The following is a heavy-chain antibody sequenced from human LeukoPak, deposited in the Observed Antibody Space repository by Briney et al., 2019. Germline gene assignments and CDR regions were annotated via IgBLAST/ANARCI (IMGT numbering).Heavy chain of an antibody. CDR3: ARYNWNGYDY. J-gene: IGHJ4*02. D-gene: IGHD1-20*01. CDR2: IYHSGST. Sequence: SSETLSLTCAVSGGSISSGGYSWSWIRQPPGKGLEWIGYIYHSGSTYYNPSLKSRVTISVDTSKNQFSLKLSSVTAADTAVYYCARYNWNGYDYWGQGTLVTVSS. V-gene: IGHV4-30-2*01. CDR1: GGSISSGGYS.